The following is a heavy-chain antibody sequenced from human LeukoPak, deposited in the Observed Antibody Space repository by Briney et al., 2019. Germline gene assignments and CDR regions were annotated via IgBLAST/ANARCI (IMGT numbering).Heavy chain of an antibody. D-gene: IGHD1-26*01. CDR2: SYYSGST. J-gene: IGHJ3*02. CDR3: ARKVGSYYDLGAFDI. CDR1: GGSMSYYY. V-gene: IGHV4-59*12. Sequence: PSETLSLTCTVSGGSMSYYYWSWIRQLPGKGLEWIGYSYYSGSTDYNPSLKSRVTISVDTSKNQFSLKLSSVTAADTAVYYCARKVGSYYDLGAFDIWGQGTMVTVSS.